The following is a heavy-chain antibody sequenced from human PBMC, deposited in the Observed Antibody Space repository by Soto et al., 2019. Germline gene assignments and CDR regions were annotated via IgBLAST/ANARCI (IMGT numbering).Heavy chain of an antibody. CDR1: GFNLTNNG. CDR3: AKDRGLAESGRWSHYYYGMDV. J-gene: IGHJ6*02. V-gene: IGHV3-30*18. CDR2: ISSDGSSK. D-gene: IGHD1-26*01. Sequence: GGSLRLSCVASGFNLTNNGTHWDRQAPGQGLEWVAVISSDGSSKYYGDSVKSRFTISRDKSKNTLFLEMNSLGSEDTAVYYCAKDRGLAESGRWSHYYYGMDVWGQGTTVTVSS.